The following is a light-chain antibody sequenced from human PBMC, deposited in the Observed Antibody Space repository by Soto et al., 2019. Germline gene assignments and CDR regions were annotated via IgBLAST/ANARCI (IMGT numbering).Light chain of an antibody. CDR3: SSFAGFNNFYV. CDR1: SSDVGAYNF. Sequence: QSVLTQPVSVSGSPGQSITISCTGTSSDVGAYNFVSWYQQHPGNAPKLMIYEVSNRPSGVSIRFSGSKSGNAASLTISGLQTEDEADYYCSSFAGFNNFYVFGNGTKVTVL. CDR2: EVS. J-gene: IGLJ1*01. V-gene: IGLV2-14*01.